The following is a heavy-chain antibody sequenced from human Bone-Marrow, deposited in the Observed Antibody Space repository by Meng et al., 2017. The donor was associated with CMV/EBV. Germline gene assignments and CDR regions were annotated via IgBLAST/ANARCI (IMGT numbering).Heavy chain of an antibody. J-gene: IGHJ4*02. CDR1: GFTFSSYA. V-gene: IGHV3-9*01. D-gene: IGHD1-7*01. CDR3: AIGLELRH. Sequence: GGSLRLSCAASGFTFSSYAMSWVRQAPGKGLEWVSGISWNSGSIGYADSVKGRFTISRDNAKNSLYLQMNSLRAEDTALYYCAIGLELRHWGQGTLVTVSS. CDR2: ISWNSGSI.